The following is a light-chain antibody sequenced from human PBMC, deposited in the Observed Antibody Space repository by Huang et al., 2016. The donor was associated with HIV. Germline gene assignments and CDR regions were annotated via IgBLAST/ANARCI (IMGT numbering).Light chain of an antibody. J-gene: IGKJ2*01. V-gene: IGKV3-20*01. CDR2: GAS. Sequence: EIVLTQSPGPLFLFPGERATLSCRASQSVSSTYLTWYQQKPGQAPSLLIYGASSRATGIPDRFSGSGAGTDFTLTISRLEPEDYAVYYCQQYGNSPPRYTFGQGTKLEIK. CDR3: QQYGNSPPRYT. CDR1: QSVSSTY.